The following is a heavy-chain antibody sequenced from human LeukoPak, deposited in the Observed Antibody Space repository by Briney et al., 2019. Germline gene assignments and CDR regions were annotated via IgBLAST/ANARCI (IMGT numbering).Heavy chain of an antibody. V-gene: IGHV3-48*01. D-gene: IGHD3-10*01. Sequence: GGSLRLSCVGSGFASDHCSMNWVRQAPGKGLEWLSYITGDNKAYYADSLKGRFVISRDNAKNSVYLQMNSLSVEDTAVYYCVRGGVADGNYFGDWGQGTVVTVSS. CDR3: VRGGVADGNYFGD. CDR2: ITGDNKA. J-gene: IGHJ4*02. CDR1: GFASDHCS.